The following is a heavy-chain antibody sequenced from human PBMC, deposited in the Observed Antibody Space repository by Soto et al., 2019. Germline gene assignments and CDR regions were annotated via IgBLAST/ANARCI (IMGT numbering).Heavy chain of an antibody. Sequence: SVKVSCKASGCTFRSYSISCVRQAPGQVLEWMGGIIPIFDITNYAQKFQGRVTITADESTSTAYMELSSLGSDDTAVYYCARPDEGGYSSNHHYYYALDVWGQGTTVTVSS. V-gene: IGHV1-69*13. CDR1: GCTFRSYS. CDR2: IIPIFDIT. CDR3: ARPDEGGYSSNHHYYYALDV. J-gene: IGHJ6*02. D-gene: IGHD3-22*01.